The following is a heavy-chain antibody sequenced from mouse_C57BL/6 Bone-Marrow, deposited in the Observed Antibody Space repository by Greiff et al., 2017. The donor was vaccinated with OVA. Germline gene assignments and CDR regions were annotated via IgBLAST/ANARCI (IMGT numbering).Heavy chain of an antibody. V-gene: IGHV14-3*01. Sequence: VQLQQSVAELVRPGASVKLSCTASGFNFTNTYMHWVKQRPEQGLEWIGRIDPANGNTKYAPKFKGKAPLTADTSSNTAYLQLSSLTSEDTAIDYCAREGNWENWFAYWGQGTLVTVSA. CDR1: GFNFTNTY. J-gene: IGHJ3*01. CDR3: AREGNWENWFAY. CDR2: IDPANGNT. D-gene: IGHD4-1*01.